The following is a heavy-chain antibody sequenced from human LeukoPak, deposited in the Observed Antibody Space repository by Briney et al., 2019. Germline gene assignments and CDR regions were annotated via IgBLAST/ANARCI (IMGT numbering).Heavy chain of an antibody. CDR2: ISGSGGST. CDR3: AKDRDSPANAYFDY. D-gene: IGHD2-8*01. CDR1: GFTFSSYG. V-gene: IGHV3-23*01. J-gene: IGHJ4*02. Sequence: GGSLRLSCAASGFTFSSYGMSWVRQAPGKGLEWVSAISGSGGSTYYADSVKGRFTISRDNSKNTLYLQMNSLRAEVSAIYYCAKDRDSPANAYFDYWGQGTLVTVSS.